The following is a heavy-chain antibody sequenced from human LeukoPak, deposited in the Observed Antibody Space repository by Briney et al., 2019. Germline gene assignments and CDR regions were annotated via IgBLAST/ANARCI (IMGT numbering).Heavy chain of an antibody. D-gene: IGHD3-10*01. CDR1: GGSFRSSYYH. V-gene: IGHV4-39*01. Sequence: SHTLSLTRTVSGGSFRSSYYHWGWVRQPRGKGLGWIGSIHCNGSTYSNPSRKSHVTISVDASKNQFSRKLNSVAAADTAVYYCARHYGPWGQGTLVTVSS. J-gene: IGHJ5*02. CDR3: ARHYGP. CDR2: IHCNGST.